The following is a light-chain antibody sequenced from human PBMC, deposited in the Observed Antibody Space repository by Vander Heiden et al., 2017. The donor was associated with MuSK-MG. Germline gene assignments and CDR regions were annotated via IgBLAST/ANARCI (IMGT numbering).Light chain of an antibody. CDR1: QSISSW. Sequence: DIQMTQSPSTLSASVGDRVTITCRASQSISSWLAWYQQKPGKAPKLLIYKASSSESGVPSRFSGSGSATDFTLTISSLPPDDFATYYCQQDNSYPLTFGGGTKVEIK. CDR3: QQDNSYPLT. CDR2: KAS. V-gene: IGKV1-5*03. J-gene: IGKJ4*01.